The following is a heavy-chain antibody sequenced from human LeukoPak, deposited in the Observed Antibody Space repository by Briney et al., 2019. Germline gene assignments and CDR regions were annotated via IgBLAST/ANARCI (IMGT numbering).Heavy chain of an antibody. CDR1: GGSISSGDYY. CDR2: IYYSGST. CDR3: AREMGRDTSFDY. V-gene: IGHV4-30-4*01. D-gene: IGHD5-18*01. J-gene: IGHJ4*02. Sequence: SQTLSLTCTVSGGSISSGDYYWSWIRQPPGKGLEWIGYIYYSGSTYYNPSLKSRVTISVDTSKNQFSPKLSSVTAADTAVYYCAREMGRDTSFDYWGQGTLVTVSS.